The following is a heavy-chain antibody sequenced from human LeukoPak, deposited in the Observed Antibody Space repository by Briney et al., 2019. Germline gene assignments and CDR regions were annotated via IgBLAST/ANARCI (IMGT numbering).Heavy chain of an antibody. CDR3: AKDRGATSHCPDY. V-gene: IGHV3-9*01. D-gene: IGHD2-2*01. Sequence: GGSLRLSCAASGFTFDDYAMHWVRQAPGKGLEWVSGTSWNSGSIGYADSVKGRFTISRDNAKNSLYLQMNSLRAEDTALYYCAKDRGATSHCPDYWGQGTLVTVSS. CDR1: GFTFDDYA. CDR2: TSWNSGSI. J-gene: IGHJ4*02.